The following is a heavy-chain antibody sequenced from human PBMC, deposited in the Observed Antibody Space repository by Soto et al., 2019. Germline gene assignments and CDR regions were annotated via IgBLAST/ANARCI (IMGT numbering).Heavy chain of an antibody. D-gene: IGHD3-22*01. CDR3: ARDYTYYYDSSGYYFPHY. CDR1: GGTFSSYA. J-gene: IGHJ4*02. CDR2: IIPIFGTA. Sequence: QVQLVQSGAEVKKPGSSVKVSCKASGGTFSSYAISWVRQAPGQGLEWMGGIIPIFGTANYAQKFQGRVTITADESTSTAYVELSSLRSEDTAVYYCARDYTYYYDSSGYYFPHYWGQGTLVTVSS. V-gene: IGHV1-69*01.